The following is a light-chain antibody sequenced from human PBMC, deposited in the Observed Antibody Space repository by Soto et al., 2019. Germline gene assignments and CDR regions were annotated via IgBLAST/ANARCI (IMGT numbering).Light chain of an antibody. CDR3: QQRSNCPWT. CDR1: QSVGRNY. CDR2: DAS. V-gene: IGKV3-11*01. Sequence: EIVLTQSPGTLSLSPGESATLSCRASQSVGRNYLAWFQHKPDQAPRLLIYDASNRATGIPARFSGSGSGTDFTLTISSLEPEDFAVYYCQQRSNCPWTFGQGTKVEIK. J-gene: IGKJ1*01.